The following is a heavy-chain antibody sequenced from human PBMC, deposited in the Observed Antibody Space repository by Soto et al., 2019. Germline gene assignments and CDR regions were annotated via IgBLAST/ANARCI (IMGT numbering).Heavy chain of an antibody. CDR2: ISTSGDTI. CDR3: VRDGYGDPYYYYGMDV. J-gene: IGHJ6*02. D-gene: IGHD4-17*01. Sequence: GGSLRLSCAASGFAFGFYEMNWVRQAPGKGLEWVSYISTSGDTIYYADSVKGRFTVSRDNARNSLYVHMKSLRAEDTAVYYCVRDGYGDPYYYYGMDVWGQGTTVTVSS. CDR1: GFAFGFYE. V-gene: IGHV3-48*03.